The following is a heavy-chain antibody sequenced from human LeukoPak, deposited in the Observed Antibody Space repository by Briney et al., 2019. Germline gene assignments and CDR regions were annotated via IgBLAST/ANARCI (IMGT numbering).Heavy chain of an antibody. J-gene: IGHJ6*04. V-gene: IGHV3-23*01. CDR1: GFDFSKFD. CDR3: VASQGSLDV. CDR2: ISGNGVST. Sequence: GGSLRLSCAASGFDFSKFDMSWVRQAPNKGMEWVSSISGNGVSTNYGDPVKGRFTISGDNSKNTLYLQMSSLRAEDTAVYYCVASQGSLDVWGKGTTVTVSS.